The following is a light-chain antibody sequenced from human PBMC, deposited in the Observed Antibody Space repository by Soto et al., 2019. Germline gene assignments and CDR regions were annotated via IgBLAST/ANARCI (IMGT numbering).Light chain of an antibody. V-gene: IGKV3-11*01. CDR2: DAY. CDR1: QSVSSY. Sequence: EIVLTQSPATLSLSPGERATLSCRASQSVSSYLGWYQQKPGQAPRLLIYDAYNRATGIPARFSGSGSGTEFTLTISSLEPEDFAVYYCQQRSNWPLTFGGGTKVEIK. CDR3: QQRSNWPLT. J-gene: IGKJ4*01.